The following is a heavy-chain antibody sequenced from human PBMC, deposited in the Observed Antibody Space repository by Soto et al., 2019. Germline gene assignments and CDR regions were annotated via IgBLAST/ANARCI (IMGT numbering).Heavy chain of an antibody. J-gene: IGHJ4*02. CDR1: GFTFSSYG. D-gene: IGHD2-2*01. Sequence: QVQLVESGGGVVQPGRSLRLSCAASGFTFSSYGMLWVRQAPGKGLEWVAVISYDGSNKYYADSVKGRFTISRDNSKNTLYLQMNSLRAEDTAVYYCAKDQSKDVSSYYFDYWGQGTLVTVSS. CDR3: AKDQSKDVSSYYFDY. CDR2: ISYDGSNK. V-gene: IGHV3-30*18.